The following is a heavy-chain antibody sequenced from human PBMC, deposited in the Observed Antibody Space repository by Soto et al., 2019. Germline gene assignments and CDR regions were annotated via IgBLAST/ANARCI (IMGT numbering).Heavy chain of an antibody. CDR2: IIPIFGTA. V-gene: IGHV1-69*12. CDR3: ARHVPAAGYYYGMDV. Sequence: QVQLVQSGAEVKKPGSSVKVSCKASGGTFSSYAISWVRQAPGQGLEWMGGIIPIFGTANYAQKFQARVTITADESTSTAYMQLSSVRLEDTAVYYCARHVPAAGYYYGMDVWGQGTTVTVSS. D-gene: IGHD2-2*01. J-gene: IGHJ6*02. CDR1: GGTFSSYA.